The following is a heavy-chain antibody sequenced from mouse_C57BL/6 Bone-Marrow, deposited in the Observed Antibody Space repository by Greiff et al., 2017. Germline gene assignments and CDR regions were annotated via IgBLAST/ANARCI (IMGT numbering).Heavy chain of an antibody. V-gene: IGHV1-42*01. Sequence: EVQLQQSGPELVKPGASVKISCKASGYSFTGYYMNWVKQSPEKSLEWIGEINPSTGGTTYNQKFKGKATLTVDKSSSTAYMQLKSLTSEDSAVYYCARGVWFAYWGQGTLVTVSA. CDR2: INPSTGGT. J-gene: IGHJ3*01. CDR3: ARGVWFAY. CDR1: GYSFTGYY.